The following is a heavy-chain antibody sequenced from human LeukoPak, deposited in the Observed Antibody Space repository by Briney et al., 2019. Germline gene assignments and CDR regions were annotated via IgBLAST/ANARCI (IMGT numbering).Heavy chain of an antibody. CDR2: IYYSGST. D-gene: IGHD6-13*01. CDR1: GGSISSYY. V-gene: IGHV4-59*12. Sequence: SETLSLTCTVSGGSISSYYWSWIRQPPGKGLEWIGYIYYSGSTYYNPSLKSRVTISVDTSKNQFSLKLSSVTAADTAVYYCARDDSLSSSPMDVWGQGTTVTVSS. J-gene: IGHJ6*02. CDR3: ARDDSLSSSPMDV.